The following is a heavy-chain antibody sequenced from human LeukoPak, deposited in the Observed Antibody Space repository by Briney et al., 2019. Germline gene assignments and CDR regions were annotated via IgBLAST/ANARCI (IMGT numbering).Heavy chain of an antibody. V-gene: IGHV3-21*01. J-gene: IGHJ4*02. CDR3: ARQIVGAFDY. Sequence: GGSLRLYCAASGFTFSSYAMSWVRQAPGKGLEWVSSISSSSSYIYYADSVKGRFTISRDNAKNSLYLQMNSLRAEDTAVYYCARQIVGAFDYWGQGTLVTVSS. D-gene: IGHD1-26*01. CDR2: ISSSSSYI. CDR1: GFTFSSYA.